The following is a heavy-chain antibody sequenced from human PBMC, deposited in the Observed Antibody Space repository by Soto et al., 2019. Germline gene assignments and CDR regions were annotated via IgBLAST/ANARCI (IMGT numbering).Heavy chain of an antibody. CDR2: IIPIFGTA. CDR1: GGTFSNYA. J-gene: IGHJ4*02. D-gene: IGHD4-17*01. Sequence: QVQLVQSGAEVKKPGSSVKVSCKASGGTFSNYAISWVRQAPGQGLEWMGGIIPIFGTANYAQKFQGRVTITADESTSTAYMELSSLRSEDTAVYYCAREGRDYGDYLFHYWGQGTLVTVSS. V-gene: IGHV1-69*01. CDR3: AREGRDYGDYLFHY.